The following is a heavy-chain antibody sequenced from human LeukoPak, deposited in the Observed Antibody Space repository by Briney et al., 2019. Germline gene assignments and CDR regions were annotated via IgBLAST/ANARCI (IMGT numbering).Heavy chain of an antibody. V-gene: IGHV4-59*01. J-gene: IGHJ5*02. CDR1: GGSISSYY. CDR3: ARDRWFDP. CDR2: IYYSGST. Sequence: SETLSLTCTVSGGSISSYYWSWIRQPPGKGLEWIGYIYYSGSTNYNPSLKSRVTISVDTSKNQFSLKLSSVTAADTAVYYCARDRWFDPWGQGTLVTVSS.